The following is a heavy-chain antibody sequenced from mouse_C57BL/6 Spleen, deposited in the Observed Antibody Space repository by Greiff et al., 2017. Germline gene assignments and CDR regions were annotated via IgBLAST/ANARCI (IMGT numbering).Heavy chain of an antibody. CDR1: GYTFTSYW. V-gene: IGHV1-69*01. CDR3: AREGTTVVATRYFDV. D-gene: IGHD1-1*01. Sequence: VQLQQPGAELVMPGASVKLSCKASGYTFTSYWMHWVKQRPGQGLEWIGEIDPSDSYTNYNQKFKGKSTLTLDKSSGTAYLQLSSLTSEDSAVYNCAREGTTVVATRYFDVWGTGATVTVSS. CDR2: IDPSDSYT. J-gene: IGHJ1*03.